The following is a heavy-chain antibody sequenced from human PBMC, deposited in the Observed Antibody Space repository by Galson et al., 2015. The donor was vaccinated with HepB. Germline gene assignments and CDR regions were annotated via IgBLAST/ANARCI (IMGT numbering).Heavy chain of an antibody. CDR3: ARDYLSSSCDY. CDR2: ISYDGSNK. CDR1: GFTFSSYA. Sequence: SLRLSCAASGFTFSSYAMHWVRQAPGKGLEWVAVISYDGSNKYYADSVKGRFTISRDNSKNTLYLQMNSLRAEDTAVYYCARDYLSSSCDYWGQGTLVTVSS. V-gene: IGHV3-30*04. D-gene: IGHD6-13*01. J-gene: IGHJ4*02.